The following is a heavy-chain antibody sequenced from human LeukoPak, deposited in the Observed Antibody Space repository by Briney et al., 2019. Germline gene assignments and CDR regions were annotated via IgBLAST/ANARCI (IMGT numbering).Heavy chain of an antibody. J-gene: IGHJ4*02. V-gene: IGHV3-74*01. Sequence: GGSLRLSCAASGFTFSSYWMNWVRQAPGKGLVWVSRIASDGSSTTYADSVKGRFSISRDNAKNSLYLQMNSLRVEDTAIYYCSNKRDYWGQGTLVTVSS. CDR1: GFTFSSYW. CDR2: IASDGSST. CDR3: SNKRDY.